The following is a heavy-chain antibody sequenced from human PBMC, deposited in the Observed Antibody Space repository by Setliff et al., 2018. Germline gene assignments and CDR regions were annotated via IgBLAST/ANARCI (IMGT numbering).Heavy chain of an antibody. CDR1: GGSMSDSY. Sequence: SETLSLTCSVSGGSMSDSYWIWIRQAPGKGLENIAFIHASGSAHHNPALKSRVTISLDTSKNQFSLNLNSATAADTAVYYCARHALSFDSAWDVWGKGTTVTVSS. D-gene: IGHD3-9*01. CDR3: ARHALSFDSAWDV. J-gene: IGHJ6*04. V-gene: IGHV4-59*08. CDR2: IHASGSA.